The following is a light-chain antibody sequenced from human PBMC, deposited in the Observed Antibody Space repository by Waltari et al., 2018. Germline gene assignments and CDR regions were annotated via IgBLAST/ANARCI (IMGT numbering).Light chain of an antibody. CDR3: QSYDSSLTGSV. Sequence: SNIGAGSDVHWYQQLPGTAPKLLIYGTSIRPSGVPDRFSGSKSGTSASLAITGLQAEDEADYYCQSYDSSLTGSVFGGGTKLTVL. CDR1: SNIGAGSD. J-gene: IGLJ3*02. V-gene: IGLV1-40*01. CDR2: GTS.